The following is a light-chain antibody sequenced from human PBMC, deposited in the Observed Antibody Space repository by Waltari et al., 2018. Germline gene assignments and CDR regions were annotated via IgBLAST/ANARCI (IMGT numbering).Light chain of an antibody. CDR2: GSS. V-gene: IGKV3-15*01. CDR3: QQYNNWPPYT. CDR1: QSVGNN. Sequence: EIVMTQSPVTLSVSPGASATLSCRASQSVGNNLPWSQKRPGQAPRLLIYGSSTRVTGIPARFSGSGSGTEFTLTISSLQSEDFAVYYCQQYNNWPPYTFGQGTKLEIE. J-gene: IGKJ2*01.